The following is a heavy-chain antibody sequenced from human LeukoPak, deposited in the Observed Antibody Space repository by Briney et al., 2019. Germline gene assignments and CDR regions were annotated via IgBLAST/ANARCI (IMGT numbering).Heavy chain of an antibody. CDR3: VRDPGSGSYLQVSFFDY. Sequence: SVKVSCKASGGTFSSYAISWVRQAPGQGLEWMGRIIPIFGIANYAQKFQGRVTITADKSTSTAYMELSSLRSEDTAVYYCVRDPGSGSYLQVSFFDYWGQGTLVTVSS. J-gene: IGHJ4*02. CDR2: IIPIFGIA. CDR1: GGTFSSYA. D-gene: IGHD1-26*01. V-gene: IGHV1-69*04.